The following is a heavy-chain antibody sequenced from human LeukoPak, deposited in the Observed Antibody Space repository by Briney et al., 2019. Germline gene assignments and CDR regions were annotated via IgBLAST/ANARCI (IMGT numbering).Heavy chain of an antibody. D-gene: IGHD6-13*01. CDR3: ARDIGYSSRD. Sequence: GGSLRLSCAASGFTFSSFWMHWVRQAPGKELVWVSRINTDGSSTSYADSVKGRFTISRDNAKNTLYLQMNSLRAEGTAVYYCARDIGYSSRDWGQGTLVTVSS. CDR1: GFTFSSFW. J-gene: IGHJ4*02. CDR2: INTDGSST. V-gene: IGHV3-74*01.